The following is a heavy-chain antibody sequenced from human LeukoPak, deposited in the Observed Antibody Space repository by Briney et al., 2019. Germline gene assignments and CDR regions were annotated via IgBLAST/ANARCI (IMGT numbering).Heavy chain of an antibody. J-gene: IGHJ3*02. D-gene: IGHD2/OR15-2a*01. Sequence: PGRSLRLSCTASGFTFGDYAMSWFRQAPGKGLEWVGFIRSKAYGGTTEYAASVKGRFTISRDDSKSIAYLQMNSLKTEDTAVYYCTSDISLIGSNAFDIWGQGTMVTVSS. V-gene: IGHV3-49*03. CDR2: IRSKAYGGTT. CDR1: GFTFGDYA. CDR3: TSDISLIGSNAFDI.